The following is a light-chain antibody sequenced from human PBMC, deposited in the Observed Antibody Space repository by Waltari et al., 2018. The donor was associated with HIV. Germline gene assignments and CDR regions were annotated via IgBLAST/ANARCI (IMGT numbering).Light chain of an antibody. CDR3: WSYTSSDTFV. V-gene: IGLV2-14*01. Sequence: QSALTQPVSVSGSPGQSIAISCIGTNTDVGRSNYVSSYQHHPGKAPKLISSEVSNRSSDVSNRFSGSKSGDTAFLTISGLHGEDEADYYCWSYTSSDTFVFGTGTKVTVL. J-gene: IGLJ1*01. CDR1: NTDVGRSNY. CDR2: EVS.